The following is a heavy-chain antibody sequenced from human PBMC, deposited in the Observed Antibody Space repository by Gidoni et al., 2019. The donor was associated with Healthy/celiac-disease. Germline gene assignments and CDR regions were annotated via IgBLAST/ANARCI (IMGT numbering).Heavy chain of an antibody. V-gene: IGHV1-58*01. Sequence: QIQLLQSGPEVKKPGTSVKVSCKASGFTFTSSAVQWVRQARGQRLEWIGWIVVGSGNTNYAQKFQERVTITRDMSTSTAYMELSSLRSEDTAVYYWAADWKQQLVLNYWGQGTLVTVSS. J-gene: IGHJ4*02. CDR1: GFTFTSSA. D-gene: IGHD6-13*01. CDR3: AADWKQQLVLNY. CDR2: IVVGSGNT.